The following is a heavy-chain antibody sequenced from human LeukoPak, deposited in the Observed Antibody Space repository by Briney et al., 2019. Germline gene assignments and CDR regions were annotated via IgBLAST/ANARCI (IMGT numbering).Heavy chain of an antibody. D-gene: IGHD4-11*01. Sequence: ASLKVSCEASGYTFTSYYMHCVRQAPGQGLEWMGIINPSGGSTSYTQKLQGRVTMTRDTSTSTVYMELSSLRSEDTAVYYCASYGNYGFDYWGQGTLVTVSS. J-gene: IGHJ4*02. CDR3: ASYGNYGFDY. CDR2: INPSGGST. CDR1: GYTFTSYY. V-gene: IGHV1-46*03.